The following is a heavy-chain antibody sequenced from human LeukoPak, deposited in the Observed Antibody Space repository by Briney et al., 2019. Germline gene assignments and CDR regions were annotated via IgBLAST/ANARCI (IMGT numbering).Heavy chain of an antibody. D-gene: IGHD1-14*01. J-gene: IGHJ4*02. CDR2: LDESGSAT. Sequence: GGSLRLSCAASGFTFSSYAMSWVRQAPGQGLEWVSSLDESGSATYYADSVKGRFTISRDNSKNTLYLQMDSLRAEDTVVYYCAKKGSLVSPGNYFDYWGQGTLVTVSS. CDR1: GFTFSSYA. V-gene: IGHV3-23*05. CDR3: AKKGSLVSPGNYFDY.